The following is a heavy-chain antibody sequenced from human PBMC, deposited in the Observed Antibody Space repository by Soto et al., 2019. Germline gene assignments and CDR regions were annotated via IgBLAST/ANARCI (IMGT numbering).Heavy chain of an antibody. Sequence: SETLSLTCTVSGVSISSGGYYWSWIRQHPGKGLELIGYIYHSGSTYYNPSLKSRVTISVDTSKNQFSLKLSSVTAADTAVYYCARVLPAAIGGWFDPWGQGNRVTVYS. CDR1: GVSISSGGYY. V-gene: IGHV4-31*03. CDR2: IYHSGST. J-gene: IGHJ5*02. CDR3: ARVLPAAIGGWFDP. D-gene: IGHD2-2*01.